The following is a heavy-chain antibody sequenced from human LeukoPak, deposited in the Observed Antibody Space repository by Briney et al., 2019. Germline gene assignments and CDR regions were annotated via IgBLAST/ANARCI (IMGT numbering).Heavy chain of an antibody. D-gene: IGHD3-9*01. CDR2: IYYSGST. Sequence: SETLSLTCTVSGGSISSGDYYWSWIRQPPGKGLEWIGYIYYSGSTYYNPSLKSRVTISVDTSTNQFSLKLSSVTAADTAVYYCARLITIPSPFFDYWGQGTLVTVSS. CDR1: GGSISSGDYY. V-gene: IGHV4-30-4*01. CDR3: ARLITIPSPFFDY. J-gene: IGHJ4*02.